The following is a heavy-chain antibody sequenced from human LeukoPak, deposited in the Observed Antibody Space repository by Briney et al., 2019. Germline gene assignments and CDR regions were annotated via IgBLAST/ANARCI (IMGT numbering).Heavy chain of an antibody. CDR3: ARDIIVGATHYYYGMDV. Sequence: ASVKVSCKASRGTFSSYAISWVRQAPGQGLEWMGRIIPILGIANYAQKFQGRVTITADKSTSTAYMELRSLRSDDTAVYYCARDIIVGATHYYYGMDVWGQGTTVTVSS. CDR1: RGTFSSYA. V-gene: IGHV1-69*04. J-gene: IGHJ6*02. D-gene: IGHD1-26*01. CDR2: IIPILGIA.